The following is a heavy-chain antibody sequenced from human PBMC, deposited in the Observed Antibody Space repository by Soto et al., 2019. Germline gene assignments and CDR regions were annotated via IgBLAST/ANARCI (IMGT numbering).Heavy chain of an antibody. D-gene: IGHD6-19*01. V-gene: IGHV1-8*01. Sequence: ASVKVSCKASGYTFTSYYINWVRQATGQGLEWMGWMNPNSGNTGYAQKFQGRVTMTRNTSISTAYMELSSLRSEDTAVYYCARGTAVAVDAFDIWGQGTMVTVSS. CDR2: MNPNSGNT. CDR3: ARGTAVAVDAFDI. CDR1: GYTFTSYY. J-gene: IGHJ3*02.